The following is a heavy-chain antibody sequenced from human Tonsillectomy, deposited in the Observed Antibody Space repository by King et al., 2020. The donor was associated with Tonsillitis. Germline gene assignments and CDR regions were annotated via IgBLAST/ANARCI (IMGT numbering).Heavy chain of an antibody. D-gene: IGHD6-13*01. CDR2: IHYDGTNE. J-gene: IGHJ4*02. CDR3: AKDRAACLIDS. CDR1: GFIFSNYG. V-gene: IGHV3-30*02. Sequence: VQLVESGGGVVQPGGSLRLSCVASGFIFSNYGMHWVRQAPGKGLEWVTFIHYDGTNEYYAASVKGRFTISRDNSKNTLYLQMNSLRAEDTAVYYCAKDRAACLIDSWGQGTLVTVSS.